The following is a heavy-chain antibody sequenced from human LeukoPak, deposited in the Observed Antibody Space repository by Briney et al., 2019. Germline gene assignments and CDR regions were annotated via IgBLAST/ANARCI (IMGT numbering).Heavy chain of an antibody. CDR2: MNPNSGNT. CDR1: GYTFTSYD. Sequence: ASVKVSCKASGYTFTSYDINWVRQATGQGLEWMGWMNPNSGNTGYAQKFQGRVTMTRNTSISTAYMELSSLRSEDTAVYYCAREIAAAGTCYYYYMDVWGKGTTVTVSS. CDR3: AREIAAAGTCYYYYMDV. V-gene: IGHV1-8*01. D-gene: IGHD6-13*01. J-gene: IGHJ6*03.